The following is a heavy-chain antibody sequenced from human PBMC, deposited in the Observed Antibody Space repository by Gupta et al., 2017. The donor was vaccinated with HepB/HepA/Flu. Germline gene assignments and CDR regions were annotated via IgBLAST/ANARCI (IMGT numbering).Heavy chain of an antibody. V-gene: IGHV3-23*01. CDR1: GFTCSDCA. CDR3: ATSGDYNFWSGYY. CDR2: ISGSGLIT. J-gene: IGHJ4*02. Sequence: EVQLLESGGGLVQRGGSLRLSCAASGFTCSDCAMNWARQAPGKGLEWVSGISGSGLITYYADSMKGRFTISRDNSKNTVYLQMNSLTAEDTAVYYCATSGDYNFWSGYYWGQGALVTVSS. D-gene: IGHD3-3*01.